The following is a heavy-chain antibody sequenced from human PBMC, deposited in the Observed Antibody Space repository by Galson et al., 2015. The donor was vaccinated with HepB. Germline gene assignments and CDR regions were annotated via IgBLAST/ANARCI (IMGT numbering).Heavy chain of an antibody. CDR2: LSFHGNYM. CDR3: AREVFRVLEWRGLDV. D-gene: IGHD3-3*01. Sequence: SPRLSCAVSGFSFSSYALHWVRQPPGKELEWVTLLSFHGNYMYYADSLKGRFTISRDSSNNTLYLQMNSLRPEDTAVYYCAREVFRVLEWRGLDVWGQGTTVTVSS. J-gene: IGHJ6*01. V-gene: IGHV3-30*01. CDR1: GFSFSSYA.